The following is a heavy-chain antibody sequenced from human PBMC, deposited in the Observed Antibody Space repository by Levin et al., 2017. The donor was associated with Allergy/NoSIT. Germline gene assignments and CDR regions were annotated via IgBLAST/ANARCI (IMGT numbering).Heavy chain of an antibody. CDR2: ISYYLINK. CDR1: GFTFSSYA. Sequence: GGSLRLSCAASGFTFSSYAMHWVRQAPGKGLEWFSFISYYLINKYYSYSFKGRFTISRDNSKNTLYLQMNSLRAEDTAVYYCARGDYEGDFDYWGQGTLVTVSS. CDR3: ARGDYEGDFDY. J-gene: IGHJ4*02. V-gene: IGHV3-30-3*01. D-gene: IGHD4-17*01.